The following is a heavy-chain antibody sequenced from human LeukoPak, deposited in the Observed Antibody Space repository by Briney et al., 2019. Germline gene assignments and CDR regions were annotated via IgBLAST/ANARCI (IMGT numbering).Heavy chain of an antibody. Sequence: SETLPLTCIVSGYSISSGYYWGWIRPPPGKGLEWIGSIYRSGSTYYNPSLKSRVTISVDTSKNQFSLKLSSVTAADTAVYYCARDGGGITFGGVIVRPDYWGQGTLVTVSS. CDR2: IYRSGST. D-gene: IGHD3-16*02. V-gene: IGHV4-38-2*02. J-gene: IGHJ4*02. CDR3: ARDGGGITFGGVIVRPDY. CDR1: GYSISSGYY.